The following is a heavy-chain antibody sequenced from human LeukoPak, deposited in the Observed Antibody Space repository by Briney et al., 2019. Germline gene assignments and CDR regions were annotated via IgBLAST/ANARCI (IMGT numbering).Heavy chain of an antibody. CDR2: IYTSGST. J-gene: IGHJ4*02. V-gene: IGHV4-4*07. D-gene: IGHD1-26*01. Sequence: SSETLSLTCTVSGGSISSYYWSWIRQPAGKGLEWIGRIYTSGSTNYNPTLKSRVTMSVDTSKNQFSLKLNSVTAVDTAVYYCALYDGTYGYFDYWGQGSLVTVSS. CDR1: GGSISSYY. CDR3: ALYDGTYGYFDY.